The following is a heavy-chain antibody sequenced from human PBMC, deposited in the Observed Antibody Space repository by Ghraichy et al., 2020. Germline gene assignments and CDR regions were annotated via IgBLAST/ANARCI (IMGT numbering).Heavy chain of an antibody. CDR1: GGTFSSYA. CDR2: IIPIFGTA. CDR3: ARNPTDYYCFDY. D-gene: IGHD3-10*01. V-gene: IGHV1-69*13. Sequence: SVKVSCKASGGTFSSYAISWVRQAPGQGLEWMGGIIPIFGTANYAQKFQGRVTITADESTSTAYMELSSLRSEDTAVYYCARNPTDYYCFDYWGQGTLVTVSS. J-gene: IGHJ4*02.